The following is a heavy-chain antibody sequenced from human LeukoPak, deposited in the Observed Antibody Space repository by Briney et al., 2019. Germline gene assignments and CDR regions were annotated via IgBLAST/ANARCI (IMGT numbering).Heavy chain of an antibody. CDR2: IIPILGIA. V-gene: IGHV1-69*04. CDR3: ARAQRIYYYGSGSYSH. CDR1: GGTFSSYA. D-gene: IGHD3-10*01. J-gene: IGHJ4*02. Sequence: ASVTVSCKASGGTFSSYAISWVRQAPGQGLEWMGRIIPILGIANYAQKFQGRVTITADKSTSTAYMELSSLRSEDTAVYYCARAQRIYYYGSGSYSHWGQGTLVTVSS.